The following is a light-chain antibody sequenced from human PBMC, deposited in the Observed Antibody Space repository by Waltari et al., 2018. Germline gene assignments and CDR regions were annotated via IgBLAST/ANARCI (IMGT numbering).Light chain of an antibody. CDR3: CSYAGSKTWV. CDR2: EGS. Sequence: QSALTQPASVSGSPGQSITISCTGTSSDVGSYNLVSWYQQHAGKAPKLMISEGSERPSGVSNRFSGARSGNTASLTIYGLQAEDEADYYCCSYAGSKTWVFGGGTKLTVL. V-gene: IGLV2-23*01. J-gene: IGLJ3*02. CDR1: SSDVGSYNL.